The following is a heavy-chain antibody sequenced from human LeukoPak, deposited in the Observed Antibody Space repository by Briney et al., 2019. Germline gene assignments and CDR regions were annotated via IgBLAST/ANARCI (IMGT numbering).Heavy chain of an antibody. CDR1: GYTFTGYY. CDR3: ARAYSSGWHYFDY. CDR2: IYPNSGGT. J-gene: IGHJ4*02. V-gene: IGHV1-2*02. Sequence: ASVKVSCKASGYTFTGYYMHWVRQAPGQGLEWMGWIYPNSGGTNYAQKFQGRVTMTRDTSISTAYMELSRLRSDDTAVYYCARAYSSGWHYFDYWGQGTLVTVSS. D-gene: IGHD6-19*01.